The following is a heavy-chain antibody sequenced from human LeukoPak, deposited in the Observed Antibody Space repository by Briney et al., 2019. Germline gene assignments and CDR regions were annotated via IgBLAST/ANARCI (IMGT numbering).Heavy chain of an antibody. Sequence: PSETLSLTCAVSGGSISSGGYSWSWIRQPPGKGLEWIGYIYHSGSTYYNPSLESRVTISVDRSKNQFSLKLSSVTAADTAVYYCATDSRRRGYSYDYWGQGTLVTVSS. CDR2: IYHSGST. J-gene: IGHJ4*02. CDR1: GGSISSGGYS. D-gene: IGHD5-18*01. V-gene: IGHV4-30-2*01. CDR3: ATDSRRRGYSYDY.